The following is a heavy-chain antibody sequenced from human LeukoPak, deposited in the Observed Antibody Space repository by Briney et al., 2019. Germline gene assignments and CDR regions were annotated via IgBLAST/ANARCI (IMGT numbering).Heavy chain of an antibody. D-gene: IGHD4-17*01. J-gene: IGHJ4*02. Sequence: GSLRLSCAASGFTFSTYNMDWVRQAPGRGLEWVSFISSSTSVTYYADSVKGRLTISRDNAKNSLYLQMNSLRAEDTAVYYCARELGVTTPHYFDYWGQGTLVTVSS. CDR2: ISSSTSVT. V-gene: IGHV3-48*04. CDR1: GFTFSTYN. CDR3: ARELGVTTPHYFDY.